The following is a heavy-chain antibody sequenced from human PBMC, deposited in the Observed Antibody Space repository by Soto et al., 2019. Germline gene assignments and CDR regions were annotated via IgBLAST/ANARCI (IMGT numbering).Heavy chain of an antibody. CDR1: GFTFSSYS. J-gene: IGHJ6*03. CDR2: ISSSSSTI. Sequence: SGGSLSLSCAASGFTFSSYSMNWVRQAPGKGLEWVSYISSSSSTIYYADSVKGRFTISRDNAKNSLYLQMNSLRAEDTAVYYCAREESYSDYYYYYYMDVWGKGTTVTVSS. CDR3: AREESYSDYYYYYYMDV. D-gene: IGHD2-15*01. V-gene: IGHV3-48*01.